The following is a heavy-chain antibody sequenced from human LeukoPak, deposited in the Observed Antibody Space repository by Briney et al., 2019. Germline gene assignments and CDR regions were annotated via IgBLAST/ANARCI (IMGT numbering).Heavy chain of an antibody. V-gene: IGHV4-39*07. CDR2: IYYSGST. Sequence: SETLSLTCTVSGGSISSSSYYWGWIRQPPGKGLEWIGSIYYSGSTYYNPSLKSRVTISVDTSKNQFSLKLSSVTAADTAVYYCARWIQLWSRIFDYWGQGTLVTVSS. CDR3: ARWIQLWSRIFDY. J-gene: IGHJ4*02. CDR1: GGSISSSSYY. D-gene: IGHD5-18*01.